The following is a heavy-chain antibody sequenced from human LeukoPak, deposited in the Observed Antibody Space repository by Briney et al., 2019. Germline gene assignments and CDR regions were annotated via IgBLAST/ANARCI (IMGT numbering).Heavy chain of an antibody. CDR3: ARDNDKVVDH. CDR2: ITAYNGNR. J-gene: IGHJ4*01. Sequence: ASVKVSCKTSGYTFSNYGISWVRQAPGQGLEWMGWITAYNGNRLYAQRFQGRITLTTDTSTSTSYMELRSLEYDDTDIYYCARDNDKVVDHWGQGTLVTVSS. D-gene: IGHD1-1*01. CDR1: GYTFSNYG. V-gene: IGHV1-18*01.